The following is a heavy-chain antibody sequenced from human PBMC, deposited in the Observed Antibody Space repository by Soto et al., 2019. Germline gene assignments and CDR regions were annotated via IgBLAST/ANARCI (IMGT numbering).Heavy chain of an antibody. CDR2: FDPEDGET. CDR1: GYTLTELS. D-gene: IGHD6-13*01. CDR3: ATAYGSIAAVAYFDY. V-gene: IGHV1-24*01. Sequence: GASVKVSCKVSGYTLTELSMHWVRQAPGKGLEWMGGFDPEDGETIYAQKLKGRVTMTEDTSTDTAYMELSSLRSEDTAVYYCATAYGSIAAVAYFDYWGQGTLVTVSS. J-gene: IGHJ4*02.